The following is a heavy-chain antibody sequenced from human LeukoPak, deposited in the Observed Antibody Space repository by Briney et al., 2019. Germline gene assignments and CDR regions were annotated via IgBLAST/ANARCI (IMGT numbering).Heavy chain of an antibody. J-gene: IGHJ4*02. CDR2: IYYSGNT. CDR3: ARLGDYFDSSGYSTGGKFDY. CDR1: GGSIRCRSYS. V-gene: IGHV4-39*01. Sequence: SETLSLTCTVSGGSIRCRSYSWAWIRQPPGKGLEWIGTIYYSGNTYYNESLKSRVTVSVDTSENQLSLKLSSVNAADTAVYYCARLGDYFDSSGYSTGGKFDYWGQGAPVTVSS. D-gene: IGHD3-22*01.